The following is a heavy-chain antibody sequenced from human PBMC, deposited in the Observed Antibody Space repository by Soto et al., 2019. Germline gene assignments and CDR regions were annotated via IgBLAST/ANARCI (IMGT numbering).Heavy chain of an antibody. V-gene: IGHV4-4*02. Sequence: QVQLQESGPGLVKPSGTLSLTCAVSSGSIRTSNWWNWVRQPPGKGLEWIGEIYHSGSTNYNPSLKSRVTISIDKSKNQFFLKLSSMTAADTAVYYCARKMYYDILTGYSYYFVYWGQGTLVTVSS. CDR2: IYHSGST. CDR3: ARKMYYDILTGYSYYFVY. CDR1: SGSIRTSNW. D-gene: IGHD3-9*01. J-gene: IGHJ4*02.